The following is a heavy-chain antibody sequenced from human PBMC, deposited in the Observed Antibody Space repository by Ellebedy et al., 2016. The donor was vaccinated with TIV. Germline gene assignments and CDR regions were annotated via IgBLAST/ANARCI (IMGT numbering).Heavy chain of an antibody. Sequence: MPSETLSLTCTVSGGSLSSGDYYWNWIRQPPGKGLEWIAYVHYRGYTNYNPSLKSRVSMSVDTSKNQFSLRLSSVTAADTAVYYCARDYRESRGFLDSWGQGTLVTVSS. CDR2: VHYRGYT. J-gene: IGHJ4*02. D-gene: IGHD3-16*02. CDR3: ARDYRESRGFLDS. V-gene: IGHV4-61*08. CDR1: GGSLSSGDYY.